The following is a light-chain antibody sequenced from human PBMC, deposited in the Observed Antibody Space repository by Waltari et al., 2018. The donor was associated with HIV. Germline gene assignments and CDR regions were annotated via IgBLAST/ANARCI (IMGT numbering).Light chain of an antibody. CDR2: SNN. CDR1: ISNIQRTP. J-gene: IGLJ3*02. CDR3: AAWDDSLNGWV. V-gene: IGLV1-44*01. Sequence: QSVLTQPSSASGTPGQRVAIPSSRLISNIQRTPVTWYQQLPGTAPKLLVYSNNQRPSGVPDRISGSKSGTSASLAISGLQSEDEADYYCAAWDDSLNGWVFGGGTKLTVL.